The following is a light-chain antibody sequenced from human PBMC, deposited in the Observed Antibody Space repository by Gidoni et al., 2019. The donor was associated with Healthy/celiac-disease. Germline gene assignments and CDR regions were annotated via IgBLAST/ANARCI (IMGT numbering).Light chain of an antibody. CDR2: SNN. CDR1: SYNIGINT. CDR3: AAWDDSLNCFYV. V-gene: IGLV1-44*01. J-gene: IGLJ1*01. Sequence: QSVLTQPPSASGTPGQRVTISCSGSSYNIGINTVNWYQQLPGTAPKLLIYSNNQRPSGVPDRFSGSKSGTSASLAISGLQSDDEADYYCAAWDDSLNCFYVFGTGTKVTVL.